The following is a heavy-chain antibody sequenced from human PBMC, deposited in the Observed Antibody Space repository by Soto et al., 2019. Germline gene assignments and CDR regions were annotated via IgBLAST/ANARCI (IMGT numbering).Heavy chain of an antibody. V-gene: IGHV4-59*02. CDR3: ARLGGAARPLSALDI. D-gene: IGHD6-6*01. CDR2: FYFRGST. J-gene: IGHJ3*02. CDR1: GGTVTNYY. Sequence: QVQLQESGPGLVEPSETLSLTCSVSGGTVTNYYWSWIRLLPGKGLEWIGYFYFRGSTNYKSSLKSRATISVETSKNQVSLKLNSVTSGDTAVYYCARLGGAARPLSALDIWGQGIMVTVSS.